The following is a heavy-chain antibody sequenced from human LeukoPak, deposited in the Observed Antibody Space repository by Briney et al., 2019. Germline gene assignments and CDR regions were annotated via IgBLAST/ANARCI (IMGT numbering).Heavy chain of an antibody. V-gene: IGHV4-34*01. CDR1: GGSFSGYY. CDR2: INHSGST. Sequence: SETLSLTCAVYGGSFSGYYWSWIRQPPGKGLEWIGEINHSGSTNYNPSLKSRVTISVDTSKNQFSLKLSSVTAADTAVYYCARGVGTKSYYDSSGYYRFDYWGQGTLVTVSS. D-gene: IGHD3-22*01. CDR3: ARGVGTKSYYDSSGYYRFDY. J-gene: IGHJ4*02.